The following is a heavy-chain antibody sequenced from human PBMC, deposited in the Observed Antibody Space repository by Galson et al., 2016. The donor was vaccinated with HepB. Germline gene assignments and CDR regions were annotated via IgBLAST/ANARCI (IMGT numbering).Heavy chain of an antibody. CDR3: AREDYDILTGQGRDAFDI. CDR2: ISANSGDT. CDR1: DYTLITYG. D-gene: IGHD3-9*01. Sequence: SVKVSCKVSDYTLITYGMSWVRQAPGQGLEWMGWISANSGDTNYAQKFQGRVTMTTDTFTSTAYMELRSLTSDDTAVYYCAREDYDILTGQGRDAFDIWGQGTMVTVSS. V-gene: IGHV1-18*01. J-gene: IGHJ3*02.